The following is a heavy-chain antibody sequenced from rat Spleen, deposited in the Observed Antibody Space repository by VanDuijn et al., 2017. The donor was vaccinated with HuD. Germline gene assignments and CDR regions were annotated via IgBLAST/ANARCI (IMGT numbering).Heavy chain of an antibody. Sequence: EVQLVESGGGLVQPGRSLKLSCAASGFTFSNYDMAWVRQAPTKGLEWVASISPSGGSTYYRDSVKGRFTVSRDNAKSTLYLQMDSLRSEDTATYYCARHRFITTVVTYFDYWGQGVMVTVSS. V-gene: IGHV5-25*01. J-gene: IGHJ2*01. CDR1: GFTFSNYD. CDR2: ISPSGGST. CDR3: ARHRFITTVVTYFDY. D-gene: IGHD1-1*01.